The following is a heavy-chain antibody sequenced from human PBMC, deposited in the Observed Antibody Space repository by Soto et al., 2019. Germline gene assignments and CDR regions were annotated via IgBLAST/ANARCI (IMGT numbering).Heavy chain of an antibody. Sequence: PGGSLRLSCAASGFTFSSYGVHWLRQAPGKGLERVAVISYDGSNKYYADSVKCRFTISRDNSKNTLYLQMNSLRAEDTAVYYCAKDPRAYCGGDCYSGYYFDNWGQGTLVTVSS. CDR3: AKDPRAYCGGDCYSGYYFDN. CDR1: GFTFSSYG. V-gene: IGHV3-30*18. J-gene: IGHJ4*02. CDR2: ISYDGSNK. D-gene: IGHD2-21*02.